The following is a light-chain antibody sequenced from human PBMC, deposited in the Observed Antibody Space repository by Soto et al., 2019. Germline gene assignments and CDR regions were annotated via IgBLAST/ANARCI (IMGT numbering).Light chain of an antibody. Sequence: DIQMTQSPSSLSASVGDRVTITCRASQSISGYLNWYQQKPGKAPKLLIYAASSLQSGVPSRFSGSGSGTDFTLTISSLQPEDFAIYYCQQTFGKPLVTFGQGTRLEIK. CDR2: AAS. CDR3: QQTFGKPLVT. J-gene: IGKJ5*01. CDR1: QSISGY. V-gene: IGKV1-39*01.